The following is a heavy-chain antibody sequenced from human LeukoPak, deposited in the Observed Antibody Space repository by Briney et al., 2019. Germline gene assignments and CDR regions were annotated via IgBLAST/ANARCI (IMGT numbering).Heavy chain of an antibody. CDR1: GFTFSSYA. CDR3: AKDWRYRGYDWGGGGDAFDI. CDR2: ISGSGGST. J-gene: IGHJ3*02. Sequence: GRSLRLSCAASGFTFSSYAMSWVRQAPGKGLEWVSAISGSGGSTYYADSVKGRFTISRDNSKNTLYLQMNSLRAEDTAVYYCAKDWRYRGYDWGGGGDAFDIWGQGTMVTVSS. D-gene: IGHD5-12*01. V-gene: IGHV3-23*01.